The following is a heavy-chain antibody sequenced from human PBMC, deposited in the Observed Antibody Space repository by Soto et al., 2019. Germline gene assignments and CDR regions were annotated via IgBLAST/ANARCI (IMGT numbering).Heavy chain of an antibody. J-gene: IGHJ6*02. Sequence: SETLSLTCTVSGGSISSYYWSWIRQPPGKGLEWIGYIYYSGSTNYNPSLKSRVTISVDTSKNQFSLKRSSVTAADTAVYYCARDRGLYGSGSYPYYYYGMDVWGQGTTVTVSS. CDR3: ARDRGLYGSGSYPYYYYGMDV. CDR2: IYYSGST. CDR1: GGSISSYY. V-gene: IGHV4-59*01. D-gene: IGHD3-10*01.